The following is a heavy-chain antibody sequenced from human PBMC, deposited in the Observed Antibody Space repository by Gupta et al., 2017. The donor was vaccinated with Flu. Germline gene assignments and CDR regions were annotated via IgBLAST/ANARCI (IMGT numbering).Heavy chain of an antibody. D-gene: IGHD3-9*01. V-gene: IGHV4-39*01. CDR3: ARRGKTGYDNWFDP. CDR1: Y. J-gene: IGHJ5*02. Sequence: YWGWIRQPPGKGLEWIGIIFYTRSTSYSPSLKSRVTISVDTSKNQFSLKLSSVTAADTAVYYCARRGKTGYDNWFDPWGQGTLVTVSS. CDR2: IFYTRST.